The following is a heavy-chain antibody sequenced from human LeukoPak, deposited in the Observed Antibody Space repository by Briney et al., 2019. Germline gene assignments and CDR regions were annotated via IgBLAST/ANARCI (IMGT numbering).Heavy chain of an antibody. V-gene: IGHV3-43*01. Sequence: PGGSLRLSCAASGFTFSSYEMNWVRQAPGKGLEWVSLISWDGGSTYYADSVKGRFTISRDNSKNSLYLQMNSLRTEDTALYYCAKGKRQLDVCVDYWGQGTLVTVSS. CDR1: GFTFSSYE. CDR3: AKGKRQLDVCVDY. D-gene: IGHD6-6*01. CDR2: ISWDGGST. J-gene: IGHJ4*02.